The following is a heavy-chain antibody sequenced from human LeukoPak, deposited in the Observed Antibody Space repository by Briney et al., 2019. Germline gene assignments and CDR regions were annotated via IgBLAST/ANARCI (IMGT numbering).Heavy chain of an antibody. V-gene: IGHV3-30*02. D-gene: IGHD6-13*01. CDR2: IRYDGSNK. Sequence: GGSLRLSCAAAGLTFSNYGMHWVRQAPGKGLQWVAYIRYDGSNKYYADSVKGRFTISRDNSKNTLYLQMNSLRAEDTAVYYCATTAIAAADHDYWGQGALVTVSS. CDR3: ATTAIAAADHDY. CDR1: GLTFSNYG. J-gene: IGHJ4*02.